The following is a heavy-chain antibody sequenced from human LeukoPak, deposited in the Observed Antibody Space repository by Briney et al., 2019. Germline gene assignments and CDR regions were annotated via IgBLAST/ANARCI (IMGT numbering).Heavy chain of an antibody. CDR1: GGSLSSYF. D-gene: IGHD2-21*02. V-gene: IGHV4-59*01. Sequence: SETLSLTCTVSGGSLSSYFWSWIRQPPGKGLEWIGYIYDSGSTNYNPSLKSRVTISIDTSKNRISLKLSSVIAADTAVDYCAGGAYCGGDCYSGFDYWGQGTLVTVSS. CDR3: AGGAYCGGDCYSGFDY. CDR2: IYDSGST. J-gene: IGHJ4*02.